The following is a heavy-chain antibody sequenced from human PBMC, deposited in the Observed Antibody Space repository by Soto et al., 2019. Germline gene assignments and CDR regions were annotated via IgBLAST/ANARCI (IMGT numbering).Heavy chain of an antibody. CDR1: GFTFSSYW. Sequence: EVQLVESGGGLVQPGGSLTLSCAASGFTFSSYWMHWVRQAPGKGLVWVSRIKSDGSGTSYADSVKGRLTISRDNARHTLYRQMNSLRAEDTAVYFCARGDGDYYDGNGYLGRHWGQGTLVTVSS. CDR2: IKSDGSGT. V-gene: IGHV3-74*01. CDR3: ARGDGDYYDGNGYLGRH. D-gene: IGHD3-22*01. J-gene: IGHJ4*02.